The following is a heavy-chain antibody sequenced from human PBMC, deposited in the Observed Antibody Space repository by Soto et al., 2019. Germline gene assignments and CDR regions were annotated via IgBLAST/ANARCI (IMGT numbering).Heavy chain of an antibody. CDR3: GKGRFAMGVAAPGAI. CDR2: ISESGGSE. V-gene: IGHV3-23*01. J-gene: IGHJ4*01. Sequence: PGESLKLSCPASGFTFNIYAMNWLRKTPVKGLEWVAVISESGGSELYAVSVKGRLTVYRDNYKKTVYLQMNSLRAEDTAVYFCGKGRFAMGVAAPGAIWGHGTLVTVSS. D-gene: IGHD1-26*01. CDR1: GFTFNIYA.